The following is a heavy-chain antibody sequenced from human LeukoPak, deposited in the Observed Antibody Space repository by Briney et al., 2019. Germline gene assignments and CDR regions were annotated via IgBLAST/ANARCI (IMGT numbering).Heavy chain of an antibody. CDR1: AGSISSYY. CDR3: ASSRFYGDSRNWFDP. V-gene: IGHV4-4*07. CDR2: IYTSGST. J-gene: IGHJ5*02. D-gene: IGHD4-17*01. Sequence: PSETLSLTCTVSAGSISSYYWSLIRQPAGKGLEWIGRIYTSGSTNYNPSLKSRVTMSVDTSKNQFSLKLSSVTAADTAVYYCASSRFYGDSRNWFDPWGQGTLVTVSS.